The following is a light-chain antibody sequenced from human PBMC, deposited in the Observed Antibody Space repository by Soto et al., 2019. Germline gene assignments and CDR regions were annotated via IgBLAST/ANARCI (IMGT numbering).Light chain of an antibody. CDR1: SSDIGAFNH. CDR3: SSYTSSSSYV. V-gene: IGLV2-14*03. Sequence: QSALTQPASVSDSPGQSITISCIGTSSDIGAFNHVSWHQQHPGKAPKLIIYDVINRPSGVSNRFSGSKTGNTASLIMSGLQAEYEADYYCSSYTSSSSYVFGSGTKVTVL. J-gene: IGLJ1*01. CDR2: DVI.